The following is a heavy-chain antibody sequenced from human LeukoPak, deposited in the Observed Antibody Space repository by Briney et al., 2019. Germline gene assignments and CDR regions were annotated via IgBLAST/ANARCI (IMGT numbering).Heavy chain of an antibody. V-gene: IGHV3-23*01. D-gene: IGHD2-21*01. CDR3: AKRETLFYFEC. Sequence: GGSLRLSCAASGFTFTSYAMNWVGQAPGKGLEWVSSISRSGDSTYYADSVKGRFTLSRDNSKNTLYLQMNSLRAEDTAIYYCAKRETLFYFECWGEGTLVTVSS. CDR1: GFTFTSYA. CDR2: ISRSGDST. J-gene: IGHJ4*02.